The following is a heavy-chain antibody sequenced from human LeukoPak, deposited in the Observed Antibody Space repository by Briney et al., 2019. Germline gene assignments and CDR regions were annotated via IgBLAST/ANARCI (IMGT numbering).Heavy chain of an antibody. CDR2: ISSNGGST. J-gene: IGHJ6*03. CDR3: ARGEQGWFGELAPYYYYYYMDV. CDR1: GFTFSSYA. V-gene: IGHV3-64*01. D-gene: IGHD3-10*01. Sequence: PGGSLRLSCAASGFTFSSYAMHWVRQAPGKGLEYVSAISSNGGSTYYANSVKGRFTISRDNSKNTLYLQMGSLRAEDMAVYYCARGEQGWFGELAPYYYYYYMDVWGKGTTVTVSS.